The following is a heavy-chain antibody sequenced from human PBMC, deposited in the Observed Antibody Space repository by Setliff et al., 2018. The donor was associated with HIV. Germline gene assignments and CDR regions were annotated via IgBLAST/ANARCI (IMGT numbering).Heavy chain of an antibody. V-gene: IGHV4-30-2*03. D-gene: IGHD5-18*01. CDR2: LDYSGTT. J-gene: IGHJ4*02. CDR1: GGSISSGGYS. CDR3: ARMDTSYRSFEY. Sequence: PSETLSLTCAVSGGSISSGGYSWSWIRQPPGKGLEWIGSLDYSGTTYYNPSLKSRVTISVDTSKNQFSLKLNSVTAADTAVYYCARMDTSYRSFEYWGQGTLVTVSS.